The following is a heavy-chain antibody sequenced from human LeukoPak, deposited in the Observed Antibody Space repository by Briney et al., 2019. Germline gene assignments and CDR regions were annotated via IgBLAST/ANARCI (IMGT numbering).Heavy chain of an antibody. CDR3: ARGSDTSILHNLDY. V-gene: IGHV3-7*03. Sequence: PGGSLRLSCAPSGFTFTSYWMGGVRQSPVKGLEWVASIKQGGSEKHYVDSVKGRFTISRENAQNSLYLEMNSLRAEDTAFYYCARGSDTSILHNLDYWGQGTLVTVSS. J-gene: IGHJ4*02. CDR1: GFTFTSYW. CDR2: IKQGGSEK. D-gene: IGHD3-22*01.